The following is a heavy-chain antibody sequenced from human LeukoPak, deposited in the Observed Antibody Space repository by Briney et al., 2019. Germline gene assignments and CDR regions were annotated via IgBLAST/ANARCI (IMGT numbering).Heavy chain of an antibody. Sequence: SETLSLICTVSGGSISSGSYYWSWVRQPAGKGLEWIGRFYTSGSTDYNPSLKSRVTISVDTSKNQFSLKLSSVTAADTAVYYCAREGEYSNRLDPWGQGTLVTVSS. J-gene: IGHJ5*02. D-gene: IGHD4-11*01. V-gene: IGHV4-61*02. CDR1: GGSISSGSYY. CDR3: AREGEYSNRLDP. CDR2: FYTSGST.